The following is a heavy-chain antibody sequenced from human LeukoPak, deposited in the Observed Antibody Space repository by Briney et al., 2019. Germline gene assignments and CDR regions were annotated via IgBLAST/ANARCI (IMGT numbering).Heavy chain of an antibody. V-gene: IGHV4-59*01. CDR3: ARVGGYYDSSRRGYYYYYMDV. D-gene: IGHD3-22*01. CDR2: IYYSGST. CDR1: GGSISSYY. J-gene: IGHJ6*03. Sequence: TSETLSLTCTVSGGSISSYYWSWIRQPPGKGLEWIGYIYYSGSTNYNPSLKSRVTISVDTSKNQFSLKLSSVTAADTAVYYCARVGGYYDSSRRGYYYYYMDVWGKGTTVTVSS.